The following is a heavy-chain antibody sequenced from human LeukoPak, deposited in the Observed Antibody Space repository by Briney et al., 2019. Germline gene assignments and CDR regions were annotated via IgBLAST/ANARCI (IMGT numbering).Heavy chain of an antibody. CDR3: ARTKILNSSSWYLGPNWFDP. J-gene: IGHJ5*02. CDR1: GGSFSGYY. V-gene: IGHV4-34*01. Sequence: SETLSLTCAVYGGSFSGYYWSWIRQPPGKGLEWIGEINHSGSTNYNPSLKCRVTISVDTSKNQFSLKLSSVTAADTAVYYCARTKILNSSSWYLGPNWFDPWGQGTLVTVSS. CDR2: INHSGST. D-gene: IGHD6-13*01.